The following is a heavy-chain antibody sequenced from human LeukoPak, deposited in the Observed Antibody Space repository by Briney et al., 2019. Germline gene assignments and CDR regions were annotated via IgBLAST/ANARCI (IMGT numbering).Heavy chain of an antibody. Sequence: SVKVSCKASGGTFSSYAISWVRQAPGRGLEGMGRIIPIFGIANYAQKFQGRVTITADKSTRTAYMELSSLRSEDTAVYYCARGRSRGMATITAYYYYYYGMDVWGQGTTVTVSS. CDR1: GGTFSSYA. CDR2: IIPIFGIA. D-gene: IGHD5-24*01. V-gene: IGHV1-69*04. J-gene: IGHJ6*02. CDR3: ARGRSRGMATITAYYYYYYGMDV.